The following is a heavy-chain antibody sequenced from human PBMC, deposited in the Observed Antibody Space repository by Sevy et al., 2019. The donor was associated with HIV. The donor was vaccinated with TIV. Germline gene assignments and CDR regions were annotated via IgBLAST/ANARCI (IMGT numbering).Heavy chain of an antibody. V-gene: IGHV1-18*01. D-gene: IGHD3-22*01. CDR3: ARTARYDSSGYYIRDYFDY. Sequence: ASVKVSCKASGYTFTSYGISWVRQAPGQGLEWMGWISAYNGNTNYAQKLQDRVTMTTDTSTSTAYMELRSLRSDDTAVYYCARTARYDSSGYYIRDYFDYWGQGTLVTVSS. CDR1: GYTFTSYG. CDR2: ISAYNGNT. J-gene: IGHJ4*02.